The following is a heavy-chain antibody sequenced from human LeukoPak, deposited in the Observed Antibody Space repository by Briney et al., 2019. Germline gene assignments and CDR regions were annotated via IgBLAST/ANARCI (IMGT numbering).Heavy chain of an antibody. V-gene: IGHV5-51*01. Sequence: GESLQISCKGSGYSFTNYWIGWGRQMPGKGLEWMGIIYPGESDTRYSASLQGQVTISADKSIGTAYLQWRSLTASDTAMYYCASGAYCGGDCYSGAFDIWGQGTMVTVSS. CDR2: IYPGESDT. J-gene: IGHJ3*02. CDR3: ASGAYCGGDCYSGAFDI. CDR1: GYSFTNYW. D-gene: IGHD2-21*02.